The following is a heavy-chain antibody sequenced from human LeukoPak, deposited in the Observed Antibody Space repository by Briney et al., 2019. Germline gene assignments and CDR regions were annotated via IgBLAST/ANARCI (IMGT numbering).Heavy chain of an antibody. J-gene: IGHJ5*02. CDR2: ISAYNGNT. Sequence: ASVKVSCKTSGYSENFYGITWVRQAPGQGLEWMGWISAYNGNTNYAQKLQGRVTMTTDTSTSTAYMELRSLRSDDTAVYYCARDLVAAAGNWFDPWGQGTLVTVSS. D-gene: IGHD6-13*01. V-gene: IGHV1-18*01. CDR3: ARDLVAAAGNWFDP. CDR1: GYSENFYG.